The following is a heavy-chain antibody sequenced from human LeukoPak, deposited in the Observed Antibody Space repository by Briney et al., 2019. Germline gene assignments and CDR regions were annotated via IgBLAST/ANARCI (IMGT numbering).Heavy chain of an antibody. D-gene: IGHD3-16*01. CDR3: AKFGPHLAFDY. CDR1: XFTFXSXX. V-gene: IGHV3-23*01. Sequence: AAXXFTFXSXXMSWVRXAPGXXLEWVSANSGSGGSTYYADSVKGRFTISRDNSKNTLYLQMNSLRAEDTAVYYCAKFGPHLAFDYWGQGTLVTVSS. CDR2: NSGSGGST. J-gene: IGHJ4*02.